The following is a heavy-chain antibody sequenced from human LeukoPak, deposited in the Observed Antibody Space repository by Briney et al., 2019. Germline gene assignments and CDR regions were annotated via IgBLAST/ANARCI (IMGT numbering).Heavy chain of an antibody. Sequence: ASVKVSCKASGYTFTGYYMHWVRQAPGQGLEWMGWINPNSGGTNYAQKFQGRVTMTRDTSFSAAYMELSSLRSDDTAVYYCARENAAAAARGSNAHFDYWAREPWSPSPQ. V-gene: IGHV1-2*02. CDR3: ARENAAAAARGSNAHFDY. J-gene: IGHJ4*02. CDR1: GYTFTGYY. CDR2: INPNSGGT. D-gene: IGHD6-13*01.